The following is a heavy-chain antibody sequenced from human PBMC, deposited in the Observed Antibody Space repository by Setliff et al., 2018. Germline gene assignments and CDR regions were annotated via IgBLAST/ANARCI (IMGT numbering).Heavy chain of an antibody. CDR1: GGSFSDYY. CDR2: IWDDGGNK. CDR3: ANHNPARRALNGTPLDN. V-gene: IGHV3-33*08. J-gene: IGHJ4*02. Sequence: LSLTCGASGGSFSDYYWSWIRQTPGKGLEWVAVIWDDGGNKYHADSVKGRFTISRDNSKNTLYLQMNSLRPEDTALYYCANHNPARRALNGTPLDNWGQGTLVTVSS. D-gene: IGHD3-9*01.